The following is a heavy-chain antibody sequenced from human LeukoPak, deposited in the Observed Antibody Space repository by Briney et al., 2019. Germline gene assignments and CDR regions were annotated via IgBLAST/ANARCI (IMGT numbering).Heavy chain of an antibody. CDR1: GGSISSSSYY. Sequence: TASETLSLTCTVSGGSISSSSYYWGWIRQPPGKGLEWIGSIYYSGSTYYNPSLKSRVAISVDTSKNQFSLKLSSVTAADTAVYYCASYPRRGYCSGGSCYDSLTRRYYYYYYMDVWGKGTTVTVSS. J-gene: IGHJ6*03. D-gene: IGHD2-15*01. CDR2: IYYSGST. V-gene: IGHV4-39*07. CDR3: ASYPRRGYCSGGSCYDSLTRRYYYYYYMDV.